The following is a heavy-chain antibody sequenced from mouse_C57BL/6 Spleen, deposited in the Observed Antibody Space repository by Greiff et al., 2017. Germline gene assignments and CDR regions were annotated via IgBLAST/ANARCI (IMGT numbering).Heavy chain of an antibody. CDR2: ISSGSSTI. J-gene: IGHJ4*01. Sequence: EVNVVESGGGLVKPGGSLKLSCAASGFTFSDYGMHWVRQAPEKGLEWVAYISSGSSTIYYADTVKGRFTISRDNAKNTLFLQMTSLRSEDTAMYYCARRGGYGNYPYYAMDYWGQGTSVTVSS. CDR3: ARRGGYGNYPYYAMDY. CDR1: GFTFSDYG. V-gene: IGHV5-17*01. D-gene: IGHD2-1*01.